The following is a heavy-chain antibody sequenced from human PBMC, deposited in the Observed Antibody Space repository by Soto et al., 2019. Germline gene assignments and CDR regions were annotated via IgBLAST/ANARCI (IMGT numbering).Heavy chain of an antibody. D-gene: IGHD2-2*01. V-gene: IGHV3-23*01. CDR1: GFTFSSYA. Sequence: EVQLLESGGGLVQPGGSLRLSCAASGFTFSSYAMNWVRQAPGKGLEWVSGISGSGSSTYYSDSVRGRFTISRDNSKNTLYLQMNSLRAEDTAVYYCAKGDRNQPAVFDYWGQGTLVTFSS. J-gene: IGHJ4*02. CDR3: AKGDRNQPAVFDY. CDR2: ISGSGSST.